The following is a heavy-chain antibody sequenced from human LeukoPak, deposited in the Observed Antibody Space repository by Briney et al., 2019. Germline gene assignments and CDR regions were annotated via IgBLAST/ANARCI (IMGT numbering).Heavy chain of an antibody. CDR1: GGSFSGYY. V-gene: IGHV4-34*01. Sequence: SETLSLTCAVYGGSFSGYYWSWIRQPPGKGLEWIGSIYYSGSTYYNPSLKSRVTISVDTSKNQFSLKLSSVTAADTAVYYCARRAAAVIDAFDIWGQGTMVTVSS. CDR3: ARRAAAVIDAFDI. J-gene: IGHJ3*02. CDR2: IYYSGST. D-gene: IGHD6-13*01.